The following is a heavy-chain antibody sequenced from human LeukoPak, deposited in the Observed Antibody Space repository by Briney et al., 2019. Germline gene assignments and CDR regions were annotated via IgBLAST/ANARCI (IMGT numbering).Heavy chain of an antibody. CDR2: IYYSGST. J-gene: IGHJ4*02. V-gene: IGHV4-39*01. CDR3: ARLRGTYYWYFDY. D-gene: IGHD1-26*01. CDR1: GGSLISDNFY. Sequence: SETLSLTCAVSGGSLISDNFYWGWIRQPPGKGLEWIGSIYYSGSTYYNPSLNSRVTISVDTSKNRFSLKLSSVTAADTAVCSCARLRGTYYWYFDYWGQGTLVTVSS.